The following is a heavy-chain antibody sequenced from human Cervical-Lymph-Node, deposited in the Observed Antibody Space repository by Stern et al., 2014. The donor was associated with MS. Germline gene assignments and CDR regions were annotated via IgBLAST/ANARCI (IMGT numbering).Heavy chain of an antibody. CDR1: GITLSDSD. V-gene: IGHV3-11*01. CDR2: MSSSGSVT. Sequence: VQLVESGGGLVKPGGSLRLSCAASGITLSDSDMGWIRQAPGKGLDCVAHMSSSGSVTPNADSVKGRFTVSRDNAKNSMFLQMMSLRVDDTAIYYCARDGYYGSAAEISYFDYWGQGSLVVVSS. J-gene: IGHJ4*02. CDR3: ARDGYYGSAAEISYFDY. D-gene: IGHD3-10*01.